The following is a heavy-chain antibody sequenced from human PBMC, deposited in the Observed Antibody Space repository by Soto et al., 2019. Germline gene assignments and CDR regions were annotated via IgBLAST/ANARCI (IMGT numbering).Heavy chain of an antibody. V-gene: IGHV3-30-3*01. D-gene: IGHD3-10*01. J-gene: IGHJ6*01. Sequence: QVQLVESGGGVVQPGRSLRLSCAASGFTFSSYAMHWVRQAPGKGLEWVAVISYDGSNKYYADSVKGRFTISRDNSKNTLYLQMNSLRAEDTAVYYCARDPVTWGSGSPHPYYYYGMDVW. CDR1: GFTFSSYA. CDR3: ARDPVTWGSGSPHPYYYYGMDV. CDR2: ISYDGSNK.